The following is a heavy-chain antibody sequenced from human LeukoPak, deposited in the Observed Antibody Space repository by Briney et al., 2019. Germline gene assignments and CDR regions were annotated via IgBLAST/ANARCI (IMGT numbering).Heavy chain of an antibody. Sequence: GGSLRLSCAASGFTFSSFPMSWVRRAPGKGLEWVSAISGSGDRTYYADFVKGRFTISRDNSKNTVYLQMNSLRAEDTAIYYCAKEETTEKTPGVGHWGQGSLVTVSS. J-gene: IGHJ5*02. CDR2: ISGSGDRT. V-gene: IGHV3-23*01. D-gene: IGHD4-23*01. CDR1: GFTFSSFP. CDR3: AKEETTEKTPGVGH.